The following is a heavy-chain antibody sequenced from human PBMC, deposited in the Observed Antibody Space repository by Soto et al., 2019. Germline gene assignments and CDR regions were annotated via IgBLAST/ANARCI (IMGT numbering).Heavy chain of an antibody. CDR1: GFSFSDYS. J-gene: IGHJ4*02. Sequence: LVESGGGLVYPGGSLRLSCVASGFSFSDYSMNWVRQAPGKGLQWVSNISSSSDNTYYADSVKGRFTVSRDNAKNALFLQMNSLRDDDTATYYCARLPKGSLVTAWGQGTRVTVSS. D-gene: IGHD2-21*02. CDR3: ARLPKGSLVTA. V-gene: IGHV3-48*02. CDR2: ISSSSDNT.